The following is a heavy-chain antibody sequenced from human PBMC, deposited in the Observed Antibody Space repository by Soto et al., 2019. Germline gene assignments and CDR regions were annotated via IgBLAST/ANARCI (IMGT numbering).Heavy chain of an antibody. V-gene: IGHV3-23*01. Sequence: EVQLLESGGGLVQPGGSLRLSCAASGFTFSSYTISWVRQGPGKGLEWVSGISSSGGSTVYADSVNGRFTISRDNFKNTLYLQMNSLRAEDTAVYYCAKGWGDYWGQGTPVTVSS. CDR1: GFTFSSYT. CDR2: ISSSGGST. J-gene: IGHJ4*02. CDR3: AKGWGDY. D-gene: IGHD7-27*01.